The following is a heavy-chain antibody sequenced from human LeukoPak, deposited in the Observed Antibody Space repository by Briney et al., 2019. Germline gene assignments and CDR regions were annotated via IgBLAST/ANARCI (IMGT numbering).Heavy chain of an antibody. J-gene: IGHJ3*02. CDR3: ASQGIDAFDI. V-gene: IGHV4-59*08. CDR2: IYYTGTR. CDR1: GGSISSYY. Sequence: SGTLSLTCTDSGGSISSYYWSWIRHPPARGLEWIAYIYYTGTRNYNPSLKSRVTISVDTSKNQISLRLSSVTAADTAVYCCASQGIDAFDIWGQGTLVTVSS.